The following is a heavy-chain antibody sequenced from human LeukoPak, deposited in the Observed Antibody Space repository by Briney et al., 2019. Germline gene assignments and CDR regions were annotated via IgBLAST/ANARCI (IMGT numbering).Heavy chain of an antibody. CDR3: MREVGSINWYAY. CDR2: INPNSGGA. CDR1: GYTFSDYY. V-gene: IGHV1-2*02. J-gene: IGHJ5*01. Sequence: ASVKVSCKASGYTFSDYYMHWVRQAPGQGLEWIGWINPNSGGAKYAQKFQGRVTMTRDTSISTAYIEVSRLRSDDTAVYYCMREVGSINWYAYWGQGTLVTVSS. D-gene: IGHD6-13*01.